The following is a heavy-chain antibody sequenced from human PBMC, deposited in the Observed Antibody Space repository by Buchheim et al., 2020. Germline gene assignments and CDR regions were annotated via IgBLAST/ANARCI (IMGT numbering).Heavy chain of an antibody. CDR2: ISGSGGST. J-gene: IGHJ6*02. Sequence: EVQLLESGGGLVQPGGSLRLSCAASGFTFSSYAMSWVRQAPGKGLEWVSAISGSGGSTYYADSVKGRFTISRDNSKNTLYLQMNSLRAEDTAVYYCAKDANVEWDDYGDYVWYYYYGMDVWGQGTT. V-gene: IGHV3-23*01. D-gene: IGHD4-17*01. CDR3: AKDANVEWDDYGDYVWYYYYGMDV. CDR1: GFTFSSYA.